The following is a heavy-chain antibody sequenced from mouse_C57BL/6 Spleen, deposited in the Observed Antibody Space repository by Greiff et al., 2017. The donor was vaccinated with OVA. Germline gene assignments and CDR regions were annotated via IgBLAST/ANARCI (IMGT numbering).Heavy chain of an antibody. V-gene: IGHV1-52*01. CDR1: GYTFTSYW. J-gene: IGHJ2*01. D-gene: IGHD1-1*01. CDR2: IDPSDSET. CDR3: ARVYYYGSSYYFDD. Sequence: QVQLQQPGAELVRPGSSVKLSCKASGYTFTSYWMHWVKQRPIQGLEWIGNIDPSDSETHYNQKFKDKATLTVDKSSSTAYMQLSSLTSEDSAVYYCARVYYYGSSYYFDDWGQGTTLTVSS.